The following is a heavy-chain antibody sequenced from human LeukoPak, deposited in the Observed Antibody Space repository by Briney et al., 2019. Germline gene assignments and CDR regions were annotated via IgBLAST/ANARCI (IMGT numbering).Heavy chain of an antibody. CDR1: GYTFTSYD. CDR3: ARVSIAARLWYY. Sequence: GASVKVSCKASGYTFTSYDINWVRQATGQGLEWMGWMNPNSGNTGYAQKFQGRVTMTRNTSISTAYMELSSLRSEDTAVYYCARVSIAARLWYYWGQGTLVTVSS. J-gene: IGHJ4*02. CDR2: MNPNSGNT. D-gene: IGHD6-6*01. V-gene: IGHV1-8*01.